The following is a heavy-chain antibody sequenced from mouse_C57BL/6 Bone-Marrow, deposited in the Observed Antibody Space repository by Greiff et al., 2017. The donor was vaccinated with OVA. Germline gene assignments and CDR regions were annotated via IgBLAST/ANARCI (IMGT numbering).Heavy chain of an antibody. CDR1: GYTFTSYW. CDR2: IDPSDSYT. D-gene: IGHD1-1*01. V-gene: IGHV1-59*01. J-gene: IGHJ3*01. CDR3: ARGLYYGSSPWFAY. Sequence: QVQLQQPGAELVRPGTSVKLSCKASGYTFTSYWMHWVKQRPGPGLAWIGVIDPSDSYTNYNQKFKGKATLTVDTSSSTAYMQLSSLTSEDSAVYYCARGLYYGSSPWFAYWGQGTLVTVSA.